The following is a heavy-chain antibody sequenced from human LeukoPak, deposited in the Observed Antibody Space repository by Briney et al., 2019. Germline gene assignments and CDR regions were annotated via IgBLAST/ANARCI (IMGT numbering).Heavy chain of an antibody. CDR2: ISAYNGDT. CDR3: ARGHSESSLSFFDF. CDR1: GYTFTTYG. J-gene: IGHJ4*02. Sequence: ASVKVSCMASGYTFTTYGFNWVRQAPGQGLEWMGWISAYNGDTQYAQKLQGRVTMTTDTSTRTAYLELRSLSSDDTAVYYCARGHSESSLSFFDFWGQGTLVTVSS. V-gene: IGHV1-18*01. D-gene: IGHD1-26*01.